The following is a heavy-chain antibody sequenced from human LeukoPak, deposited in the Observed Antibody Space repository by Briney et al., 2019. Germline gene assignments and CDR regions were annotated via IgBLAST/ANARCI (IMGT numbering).Heavy chain of an antibody. Sequence: GGCLRLSCAASGFTFSNAWMSWVREARGKGLECVGRIKSKTDGGTTDYAAPVKGRFTISRDDSKNTLYLQMNSLKTEDTAVYYCTTDPVTMVRGVYWGQGTLVTVSS. V-gene: IGHV3-15*01. CDR2: IKSKTDGGTT. D-gene: IGHD3-10*01. CDR1: GFTFSNAW. CDR3: TTDPVTMVRGVY. J-gene: IGHJ4*02.